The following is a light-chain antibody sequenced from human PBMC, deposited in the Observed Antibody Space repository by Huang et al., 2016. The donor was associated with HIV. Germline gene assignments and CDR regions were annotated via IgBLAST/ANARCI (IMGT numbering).Light chain of an antibody. Sequence: DIVLTQSPDTLSLSPGQRASLFCRASHHIGSSLAWYQHKPGQAPRLLIYDAFNRATDIADRFSGSWSGTDFTLTISSLKVEDFAFYYCQQRSTLITFGQGTRLE. V-gene: IGKV3-11*01. CDR1: HHIGSS. J-gene: IGKJ5*01. CDR2: DAF. CDR3: QQRSTLIT.